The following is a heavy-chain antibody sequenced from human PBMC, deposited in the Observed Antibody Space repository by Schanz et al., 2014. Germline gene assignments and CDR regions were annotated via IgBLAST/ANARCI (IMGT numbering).Heavy chain of an antibody. CDR2: ISSVGISK. CDR3: ARERGVRGGGVWKVNWFDP. J-gene: IGHJ5*02. V-gene: IGHV3-11*01. CDR1: GFTFSDYY. Sequence: QVQLVESGGGLVKPGGSLRLSCAASGFTFSDYYMSWVRQAPGKGLEWVSYISSVGISKYYADPVKGRFTISRDSAKNSLYLQMNSLRAEDTAVYYCARERGVRGGGVWKVNWFDPWGQGTLVTVSS. D-gene: IGHD3-10*01.